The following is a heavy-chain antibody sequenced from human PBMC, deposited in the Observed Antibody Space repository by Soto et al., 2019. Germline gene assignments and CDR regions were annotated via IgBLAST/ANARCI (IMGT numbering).Heavy chain of an antibody. CDR3: ARGSNGDFDY. CDR2: MNPNSGNT. Sequence: QVQLVQSGAEVKKPGASVKVSCKASGYTFTSSDIHWVRQATGQGLEWMGWMNPNSGNTGYGQKFRGRITLTRNTSMSTVYMELSRLRSEDTAVYYCARGSNGDFDYWGQGTLVTVSS. D-gene: IGHD4-17*01. J-gene: IGHJ4*02. V-gene: IGHV1-8*01. CDR1: GYTFTSSD.